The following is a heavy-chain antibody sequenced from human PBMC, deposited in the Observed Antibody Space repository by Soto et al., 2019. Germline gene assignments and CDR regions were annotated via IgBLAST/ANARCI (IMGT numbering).Heavy chain of an antibody. D-gene: IGHD3-9*01. CDR2: ISYSGST. CDR1: VGSMRNYY. J-gene: IGHJ5*02. V-gene: IGHV4-59*01. CDR3: AREAGVRYPFDP. Sequence: SETLSLTCTVSVGSMRNYYRSWIRQPPGKGLEWIGYISYSGSTNYNPSLKSRVTISVDTSKNQFSLKLSSVTAADTAMYYCAREAGVRYPFDPWGQGTLVTVSS.